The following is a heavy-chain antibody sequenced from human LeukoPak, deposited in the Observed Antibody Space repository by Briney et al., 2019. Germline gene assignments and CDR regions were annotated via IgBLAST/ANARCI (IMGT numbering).Heavy chain of an antibody. J-gene: IGHJ5*02. CDR3: ARVAYGSSWFDP. CDR2: IYTSGRT. D-gene: IGHD2-2*01. V-gene: IGHV4-4*07. CDR1: GGSISYYY. Sequence: SETLSLTCTVSGGSISYYYWNWIRQPAGKGLEWIGRIYTSGRTYYNPSLKSRVTISIDTSKSQFSLTLTSVTAADTAVYYCARVAYGSSWFDPWGQGTLVIVSS.